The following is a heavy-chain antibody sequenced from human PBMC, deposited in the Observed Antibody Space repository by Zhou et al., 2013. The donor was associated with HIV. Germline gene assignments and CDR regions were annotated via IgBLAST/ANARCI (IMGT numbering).Heavy chain of an antibody. V-gene: IGHV1-2*02. J-gene: IGHJ6*02. CDR2: INPNSGGT. D-gene: IGHD2-8*01. Sequence: QVQLVQSGAEVKKPGASVKVSCKASGYTFTGYYMHWVRQAPGQGLEWMGWINPNSGGTNYAQKFQGRVTMTRDTSISTAYMELSRLRSDDTAVYYCARDRPALMEGLREYYYGMDVWGQGTTVTVSS. CDR1: GYTFTGYY. CDR3: ARDRPALMEGLREYYYGMDV.